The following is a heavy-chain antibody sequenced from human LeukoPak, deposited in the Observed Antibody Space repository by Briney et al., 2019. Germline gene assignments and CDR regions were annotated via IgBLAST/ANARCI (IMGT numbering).Heavy chain of an antibody. V-gene: IGHV4-34*01. J-gene: IGHJ3*02. CDR3: ARHHRSSWGAFDI. CDR1: GGSFSGYY. Sequence: PSETLSLTCAVYGGSFSGYYWSWIRQPPGKGLEWIGEINHSGSTNYNPSLKSRVTISVDTSKNQFSLKLSSVTAADTAVYYCARHHRSSWGAFDIWGQGTMVTVSS. D-gene: IGHD6-13*01. CDR2: INHSGST.